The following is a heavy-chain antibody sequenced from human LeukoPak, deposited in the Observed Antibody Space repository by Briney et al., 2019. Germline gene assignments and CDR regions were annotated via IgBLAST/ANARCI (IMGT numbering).Heavy chain of an antibody. CDR1: KFTFSHYG. V-gene: IGHV3-15*07. Sequence: GGSLRLSCTASKFTFSHYGMQWVRQAPGKGLEWVGRIKSKVDGETIDYAAPTKSRFTISRDDSKNTVYLQMNGLKTEDTAVYYCSTGGYFFDYWGQGTLVTVSS. J-gene: IGHJ4*02. CDR3: STGGYFFDY. CDR2: IKSKVDGETI.